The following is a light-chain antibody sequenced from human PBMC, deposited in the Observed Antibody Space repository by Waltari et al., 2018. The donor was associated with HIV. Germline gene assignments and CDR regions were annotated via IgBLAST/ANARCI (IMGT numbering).Light chain of an antibody. Sequence: EIVLTQSPGSMSLSPGERATLSCRASQSVGTKHLAWYQQKPGQAPRLLIYGASNRATGVADRFSGSGSGSDFTLTITRLEPADFAVYYCQQYGRSPSTFGPGTRLEMK. V-gene: IGKV3-20*01. CDR2: GAS. CDR1: QSVGTKH. CDR3: QQYGRSPST. J-gene: IGKJ5*01.